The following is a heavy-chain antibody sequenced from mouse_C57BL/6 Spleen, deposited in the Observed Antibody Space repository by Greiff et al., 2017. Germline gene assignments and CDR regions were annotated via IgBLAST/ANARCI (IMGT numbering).Heavy chain of an antibody. CDR3: ARWHSYDFDY. D-gene: IGHD1-1*01. J-gene: IGHJ2*01. CDR2: INPNNGGT. Sequence: EVQLQQSGPELVKPGASVKISCKASGYTFTDYYMNWVKQSHGKSLEWIGDINPNNGGTSYNQKFKGKATLTVDKSSSTAYMELRSLTSEDSAVYYCARWHSYDFDYWGQGTTLTVSS. V-gene: IGHV1-26*01. CDR1: GYTFTDYY.